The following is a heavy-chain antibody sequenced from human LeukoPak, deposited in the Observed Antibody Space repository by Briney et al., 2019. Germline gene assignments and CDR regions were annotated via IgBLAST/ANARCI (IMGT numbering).Heavy chain of an antibody. CDR2: ISAYNGNT. J-gene: IGHJ4*02. Sequence: VASVKVSCKASVYTFTSYDIIWVRQAPGQGLEWMGWISAYNGNTNYAQKLQGRVTMTTDSSTSTVYMELRSLRSDDTAVYYCARSTVVTRYWDYWGQGTLVTVSS. CDR1: VYTFTSYD. D-gene: IGHD4-23*01. CDR3: ARSTVVTRYWDY. V-gene: IGHV1-18*01.